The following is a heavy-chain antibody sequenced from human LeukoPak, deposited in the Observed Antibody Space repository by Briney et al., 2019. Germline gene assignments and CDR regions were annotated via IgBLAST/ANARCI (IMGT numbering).Heavy chain of an antibody. CDR2: IIPLFGTA. V-gene: IGHV1-69*13. J-gene: IGHJ4*02. CDR3: AREWNYESSGYFFYY. CDR1: GYTFTSYY. Sequence: ASVKVSCKASGYTFTSYYMHWVRQAPGQGLEWMGGIIPLFGTANYAQKFQGRVTIIADESTSTVYMELNSLRFEDTAVYYCAREWNYESSGYFFYYWGRGTLVTVSS. D-gene: IGHD3-22*01.